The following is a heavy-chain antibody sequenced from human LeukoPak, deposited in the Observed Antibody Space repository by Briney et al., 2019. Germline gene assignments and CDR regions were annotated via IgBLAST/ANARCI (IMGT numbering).Heavy chain of an antibody. CDR3: ARFRAQMVAFDY. D-gene: IGHD3-10*01. CDR2: TYYRSKWFN. Sequence: SQTLPLTCAIFGDSVSSNSAAWSWIRQSPSRGLEWLGRTYYRSKWFNEYAVSVKSRITINPDTSKNQFSLQLKSLTPDDTAVYYCARFRAQMVAFDYWGQGILVTVSS. J-gene: IGHJ4*02. CDR1: GDSVSSNSAA. V-gene: IGHV6-1*01.